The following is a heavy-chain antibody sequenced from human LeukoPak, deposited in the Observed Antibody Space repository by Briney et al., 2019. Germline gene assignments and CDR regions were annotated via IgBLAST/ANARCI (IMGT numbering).Heavy chain of an antibody. CDR2: IYYSGGT. J-gene: IGHJ6*03. V-gene: IGHV4-59*11. CDR3: ATNARPFAIFGVVIPYYYYMDV. D-gene: IGHD3-3*01. Sequence: SETLSLTCTVSGGSISSHYWSWIRQPPGKGLEWIGYIYYSGGTNYNPSLKSRVTISVDTSKNQFSLKLSSVTAADTAVYYCATNARPFAIFGVVIPYYYYMDVWGKGTTVTVSS. CDR1: GGSISSHY.